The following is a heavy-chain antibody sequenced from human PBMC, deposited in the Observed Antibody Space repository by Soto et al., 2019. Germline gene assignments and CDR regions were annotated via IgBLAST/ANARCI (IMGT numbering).Heavy chain of an antibody. D-gene: IGHD6-19*01. Sequence: QVQLVESGGGVVQPGRSLRLSCAASGFTFSSYGMHWVRQAPGKGLEWVAAISYDRTKEYYADSVKGRFTISRDNSNNTLYLQMNSLRVEDTGIFYCAKVRSSGWSYAFDIWGQGTMFTVSS. V-gene: IGHV3-30*18. J-gene: IGHJ3*02. CDR1: GFTFSSYG. CDR3: AKVRSSGWSYAFDI. CDR2: ISYDRTKE.